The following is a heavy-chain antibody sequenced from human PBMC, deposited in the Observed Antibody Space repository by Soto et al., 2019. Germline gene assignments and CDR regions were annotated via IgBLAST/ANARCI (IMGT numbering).Heavy chain of an antibody. D-gene: IGHD6-6*01. CDR3: AKEDIAARHFDY. CDR2: ISYDGSNK. Sequence: PVGSLRLSCAASGFTFSSYGMHWVRQAPGKGLEWVAVISYDGSNKYYADSVKGRFTISRDNSKKTLYLQMNSLRAEDTAVYYCAKEDIAARHFDYWGQGTLVTVSS. V-gene: IGHV3-30*18. J-gene: IGHJ4*02. CDR1: GFTFSSYG.